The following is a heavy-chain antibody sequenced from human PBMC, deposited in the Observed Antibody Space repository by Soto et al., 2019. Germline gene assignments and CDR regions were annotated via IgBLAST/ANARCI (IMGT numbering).Heavy chain of an antibody. CDR1: GGSISSSSYY. J-gene: IGHJ4*02. Sequence: SETLSLTCTVSGGSISSSSYYWGWIRQPPGKGLEWIGSIYYSGSTYYNPSLKSRVTISVDTSKNQFSLKLSPVTAADTAVYYCARQDGDYVFDYWGQGTLVTVSS. CDR2: IYYSGST. D-gene: IGHD4-17*01. CDR3: ARQDGDYVFDY. V-gene: IGHV4-39*01.